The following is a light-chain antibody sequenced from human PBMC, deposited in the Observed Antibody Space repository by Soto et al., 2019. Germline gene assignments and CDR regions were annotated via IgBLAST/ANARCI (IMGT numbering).Light chain of an antibody. J-gene: IGLJ1*01. CDR1: SSDIGAYNY. CDR3: SSFTGSGPRYV. CDR2: DVS. Sequence: QSALTQPASVSGSPGQSITISCTGTSSDIGAYNYVSWYQQHPGKAPKLMIYDVSNRPSGVSDRFSASKSGNTASLPISGLQAEDESDYYCSSFTGSGPRYVFGTGTKLTVL. V-gene: IGLV2-14*01.